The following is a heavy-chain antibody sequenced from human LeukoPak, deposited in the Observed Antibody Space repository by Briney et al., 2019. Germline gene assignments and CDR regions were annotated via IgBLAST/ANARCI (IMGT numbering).Heavy chain of an antibody. V-gene: IGHV3-30*18. J-gene: IGHJ6*02. CDR2: ISFDGSNP. D-gene: IGHD3-10*01. CDR1: GFTFSKFG. Sequence: PGGSLRLSCAASGFTFSKFGIHWVRQAPGKGLQWVASISFDGSNPYYADSVKGRSTLSRDNSKKPVSLQLSGLRPDDTAVYFCAKDVSQPRSRSWQPYRYSGMDVWGQGTTVLVS. CDR3: AKDVSQPRSRSWQPYRYSGMDV.